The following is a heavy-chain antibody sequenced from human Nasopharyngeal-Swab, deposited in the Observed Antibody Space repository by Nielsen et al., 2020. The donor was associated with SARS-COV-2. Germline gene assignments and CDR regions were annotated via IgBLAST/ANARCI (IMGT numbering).Heavy chain of an antibody. J-gene: IGHJ6*02. V-gene: IGHV3-30*02. CDR1: GFTFTGYG. CDR2: IWYDGSNK. CDR3: ALLAAGDYYYYYGMDV. Sequence: GGSLRLSCAASGFTFTGYGMHWVRQAPGKGLEWVAVIWYDGSNKYYADSVKGRFTISRDNSKNTLYLQMNSLRAEDTAVYYCALLAAGDYYYYYGMDVWGQGTAVTVSS. D-gene: IGHD6-13*01.